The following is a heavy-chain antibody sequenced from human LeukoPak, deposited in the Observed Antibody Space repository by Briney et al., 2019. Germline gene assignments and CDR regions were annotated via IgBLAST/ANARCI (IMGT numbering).Heavy chain of an antibody. CDR3: ARAGRLEDYDFWSGYWDYYYGMDV. V-gene: IGHV3-11*01. CDR1: GFTFSDYY. CDR2: ISSSGSTI. Sequence: GGSLRLSCAASGFTFSDYYMSWIRQAPGKGLEWVSYISSSGSTIYYADSVKGRFTISRDDAKNSLYLQMNSLRAEDTAVYYCARAGRLEDYDFWSGYWDYYYGMDVWGQGTTVTVSS. D-gene: IGHD3-3*01. J-gene: IGHJ6*02.